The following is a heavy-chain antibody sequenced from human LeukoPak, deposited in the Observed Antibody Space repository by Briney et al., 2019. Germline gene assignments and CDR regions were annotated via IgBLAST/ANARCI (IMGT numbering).Heavy chain of an antibody. CDR1: GFTIRSNA. CDR3: TNAYYDYVWGSYPFDY. J-gene: IGHJ4*02. Sequence: PGRSLRLSCAASGFTIRSNAMSWPREAPGKGLEWVSAISGSRASTYYSDSETGRFTISRDNSKNAVYLQMNSLRAEDTAVYYCTNAYYDYVWGSYPFDYWGQGTLVTVSS. V-gene: IGHV3-23*01. D-gene: IGHD3-16*02. CDR2: ISGSRAST.